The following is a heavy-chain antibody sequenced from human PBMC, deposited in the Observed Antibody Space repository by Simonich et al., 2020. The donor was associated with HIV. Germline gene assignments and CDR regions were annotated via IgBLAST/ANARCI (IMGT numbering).Heavy chain of an antibody. V-gene: IGHV1-46*01. Sequence: QVQLVQSGAEVTKPGASVKVSCKASGYTFTSYYMHWVRQAPGQGIEGMEIINPSGGSTSYAQKFQGRVTITRDTATSTVYMELSSLRSEDTAVYYCAVAVAGALGYWGQGTLVTVSS. CDR1: GYTFTSYY. J-gene: IGHJ4*02. CDR3: AVAVAGALGY. CDR2: INPSGGST. D-gene: IGHD6-19*01.